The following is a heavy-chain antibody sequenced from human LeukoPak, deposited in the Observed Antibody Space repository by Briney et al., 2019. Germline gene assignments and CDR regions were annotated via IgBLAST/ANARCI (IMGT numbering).Heavy chain of an antibody. CDR3: ARDTEMTTVTTSYFDY. J-gene: IGHJ4*02. D-gene: IGHD4-17*01. CDR2: ISYDGSNK. CDR1: GFTFSSYW. Sequence: PGGSLRLSCAASGFTFSSYWMSWVRQAPGKGLEWVAVISYDGSNKYYADSVKGRFTISRDNSKNTLYLQMNSLRAEDTAVYYCARDTEMTTVTTSYFDYWGQGTLVTVSS. V-gene: IGHV3-30-3*01.